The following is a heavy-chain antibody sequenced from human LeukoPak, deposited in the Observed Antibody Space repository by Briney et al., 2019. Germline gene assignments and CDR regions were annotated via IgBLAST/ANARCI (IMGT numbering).Heavy chain of an antibody. Sequence: ASVKVSCKASGGTFSSYGIIWVRQAPGQGLEWMGRIIPILTTTNYAQKFLGRVTIIADKFTSTAYMELSSLRSEDTAVYYCARDQKVGATPYFGMDVWGQGTTVTVSS. CDR1: GGTFSSYG. D-gene: IGHD1-26*01. V-gene: IGHV1-69*04. J-gene: IGHJ6*02. CDR2: IIPILTTT. CDR3: ARDQKVGATPYFGMDV.